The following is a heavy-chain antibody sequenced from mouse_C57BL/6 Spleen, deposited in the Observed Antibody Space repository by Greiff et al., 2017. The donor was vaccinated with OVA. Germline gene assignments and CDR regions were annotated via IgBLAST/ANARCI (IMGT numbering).Heavy chain of an antibody. CDR2: IISGRSTI. D-gene: IGHD1-1*01. V-gene: IGHV5-17*01. CDR3: ARSDYGSSPLAMDY. CDR1: GFTFSDYG. Sequence: VHVKQSGGGLVKPGGSLKLSCAASGFTFSDYGMHWVRQAPEKGLDWVAYIISGRSTIYYADTVKGRFTISSANAKTTLFLQMTSLRSEETAMYYCARSDYGSSPLAMDYWGQGTSVTVSS. J-gene: IGHJ4*01.